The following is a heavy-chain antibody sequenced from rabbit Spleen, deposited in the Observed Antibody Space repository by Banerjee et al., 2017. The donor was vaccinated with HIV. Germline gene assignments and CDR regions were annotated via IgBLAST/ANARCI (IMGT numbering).Heavy chain of an antibody. CDR3: VREAGYGGYGPYYLNL. J-gene: IGHJ4*01. Sequence: QSLEESGGDLVKPGASLTLSCKASGFSFSSGYDMCWVRQAPGKGLEWIGYIVPIFGVTYYANWVNGRFTISSHNAQNTLYLQLNSLTAADTATYFCVREAGYGGYGPYYLNLWGPGTLVTVS. CDR2: IVPIFGVT. CDR1: GFSFSSGYD. D-gene: IGHD7-1*01. V-gene: IGHV1S40*01.